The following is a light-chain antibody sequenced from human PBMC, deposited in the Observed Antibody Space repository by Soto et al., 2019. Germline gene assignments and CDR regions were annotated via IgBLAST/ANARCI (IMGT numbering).Light chain of an antibody. CDR1: QSVSNNY. V-gene: IGKV3-11*01. Sequence: EIVLTQSPGTLSLSPGERATLSCRASQSVSNNYLAWYQQKPGQAPRLLIYDTSKRAPGIPARFSGSGSGTDFTLTISSLEPEDFGVYFCHQRNKFGQGTRLEIK. CDR2: DTS. CDR3: HQRNK. J-gene: IGKJ5*01.